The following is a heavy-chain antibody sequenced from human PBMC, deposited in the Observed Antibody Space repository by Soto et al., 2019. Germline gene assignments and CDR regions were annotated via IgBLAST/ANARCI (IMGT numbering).Heavy chain of an antibody. Sequence: PGGSLRLSCAASGFTFSSYAMSWVRQAPGKGLEWVSAISGSGGSTYYADSVKGRFTISRDNSKNTLYLQMNSLRAEDTAVYYCAKMGILRYFDWPRIDYWGQGTLVTVSS. CDR1: GFTFSSYA. CDR3: AKMGILRYFDWPRIDY. CDR2: ISGSGGST. D-gene: IGHD3-9*01. V-gene: IGHV3-23*01. J-gene: IGHJ4*02.